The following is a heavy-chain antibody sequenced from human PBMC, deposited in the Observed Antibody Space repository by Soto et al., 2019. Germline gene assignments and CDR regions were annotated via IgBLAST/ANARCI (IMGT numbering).Heavy chain of an antibody. D-gene: IGHD1-1*01. Sequence: QITLKESGPTLVKPTQTLTLTCTFSGFSLSTSGVGVGWIRQPPGKALEWLALIYWDDDKRYSPSLKSRLTITKDTSKNQVVLTMTNMDPVDTATYYCAHSRRNNWIDAGAFDIWGQGTMVTVSS. CDR1: GFSLSTSGVG. CDR3: AHSRRNNWIDAGAFDI. CDR2: IYWDDDK. J-gene: IGHJ3*02. V-gene: IGHV2-5*02.